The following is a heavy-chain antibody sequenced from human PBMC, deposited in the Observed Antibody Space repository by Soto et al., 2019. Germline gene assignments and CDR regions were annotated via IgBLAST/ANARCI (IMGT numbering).Heavy chain of an antibody. D-gene: IGHD2-8*01. CDR1: GGSFSSY. CDR3: ARGHSTDCSNGVCSFFYNHEMDV. Sequence: QVQLVQSGAEVKKPGSSVKVSCKASGGSFSSYISWLRQAPGQGLEWMGGIILIFGTANYAQKFQGRVTITADKSTGTVYLELSSLRSEDTAVYYCARGHSTDCSNGVCSFFYNHEMDVWGQGTTVTVSS. V-gene: IGHV1-69*06. J-gene: IGHJ6*02. CDR2: IILIFGTA.